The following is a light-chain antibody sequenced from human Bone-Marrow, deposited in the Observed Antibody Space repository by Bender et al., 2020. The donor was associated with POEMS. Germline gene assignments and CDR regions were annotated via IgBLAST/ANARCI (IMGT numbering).Light chain of an antibody. Sequence: QSALTQPASVSGSRGQSISISCTGTANDIGNYDLVSWYQHQPGKAPKLMIFDVNRPSGVSNRFSGSKSANTASLTISGLQAEDEADYFCSSYTITNTLVFGTGTKVTVL. CDR2: DVN. J-gene: IGLJ1*01. V-gene: IGLV2-14*02. CDR3: SSYTITNTLV. CDR1: ANDIGNYDL.